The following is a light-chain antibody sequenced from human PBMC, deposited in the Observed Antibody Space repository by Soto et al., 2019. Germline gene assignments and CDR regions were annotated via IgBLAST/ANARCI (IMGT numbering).Light chain of an antibody. V-gene: IGLV2-14*01. CDR1: SSDVGGYNY. Sequence: QSVLTQPASVSGSPGQSITISCTGTSSDVGGYNYVSWYQQHPGKAPKLMIYDVSNRPSGVSNPFSGSKSGNTASLTISGLQAEDEADYYCSSYTSSSPVVFGGGTKLTVL. CDR2: DVS. J-gene: IGLJ2*01. CDR3: SSYTSSSPVV.